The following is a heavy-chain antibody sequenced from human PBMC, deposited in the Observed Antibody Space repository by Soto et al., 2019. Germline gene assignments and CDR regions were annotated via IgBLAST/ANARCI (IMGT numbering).Heavy chain of an antibody. CDR2: LLPIFGTA. CDR1: GGTFSSYA. CDR3: ARDPYDFWSGYHHYYYGMDV. V-gene: IGHV1-69*01. J-gene: IGHJ6*02. D-gene: IGHD3-3*01. Sequence: QVQLVQSGAEVKKPGSSVKVSCKASGGTFSSYAISWVRQAPGQGLEWMGGLLPIFGTANYEQKFQGRVTITADESTSTDYMELSSLRSEDTAVYYCARDPYDFWSGYHHYYYGMDVWGQGTTVTVSS.